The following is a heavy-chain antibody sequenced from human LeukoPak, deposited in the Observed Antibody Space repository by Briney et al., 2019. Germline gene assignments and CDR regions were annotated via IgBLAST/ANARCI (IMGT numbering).Heavy chain of an antibody. D-gene: IGHD1-26*01. Sequence: GGSLRLSCAASGFTFSSYWMSWVRQAPGKGLEWVANIKQDGSEKYYVDSVKGRFTISRDNAKNSLYLQMNSLRAKDTAVYYCAREGGIVDRYGMDVWGKGTTVTVSS. CDR1: GFTFSSYW. V-gene: IGHV3-7*03. J-gene: IGHJ6*04. CDR3: AREGGIVDRYGMDV. CDR2: IKQDGSEK.